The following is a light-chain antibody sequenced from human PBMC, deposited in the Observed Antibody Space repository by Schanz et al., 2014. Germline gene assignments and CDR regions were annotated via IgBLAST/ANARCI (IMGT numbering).Light chain of an antibody. J-gene: IGKJ4*01. CDR2: GAS. Sequence: EIVLTQSPGTLSLSPGERATLSCRASQSVSSNYLAWYQQKPGQSPRLLIYGASSRATGIPDRFSGSGSGTEFTLTISRLEPEDSAVYYCQQYGSSPPLTFGGGTKVEIK. CDR1: QSVSSNY. CDR3: QQYGSSPPLT. V-gene: IGKV3-20*01.